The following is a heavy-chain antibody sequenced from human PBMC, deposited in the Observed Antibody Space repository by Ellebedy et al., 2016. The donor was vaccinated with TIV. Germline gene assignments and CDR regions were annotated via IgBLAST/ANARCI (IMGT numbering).Heavy chain of an antibody. CDR1: GGTFNNYA. J-gene: IGHJ4*02. CDR2: IIPSGGST. V-gene: IGHV1-46*02. D-gene: IGHD6-13*01. CDR3: ARESQRGTSSWSHVDY. Sequence: AASVKVSCKTSGGTFNNYAISWVRQAPGQGLEWLGIIIPSGGSTGYAQKFQGRVTMTRDTSTSTVYMELSSLRSEDTAVYYCARESQRGTSSWSHVDYWGQGTLVTVSS.